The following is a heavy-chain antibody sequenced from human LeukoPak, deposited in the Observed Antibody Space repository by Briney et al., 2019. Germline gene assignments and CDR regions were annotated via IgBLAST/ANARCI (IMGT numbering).Heavy chain of an antibody. CDR3: AREYNYGLLRNAFDF. CDR1: GFTVSSNY. J-gene: IGHJ3*01. V-gene: IGHV3-66*02. CDR2: IYSGGST. D-gene: IGHD5-18*01. Sequence: GGSLRLSCAASGFTVSSNYMSWVRQAPGKGLEWVSVIYSGGSTYYADAVKGRFTISRDKSKNTVFLEMNSLRAEDTAVYYCAREYNYGLLRNAFDFWGQGTMVTVSS.